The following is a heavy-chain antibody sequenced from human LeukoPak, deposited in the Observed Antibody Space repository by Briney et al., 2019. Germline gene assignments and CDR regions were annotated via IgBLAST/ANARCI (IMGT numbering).Heavy chain of an antibody. CDR2: INTRGDAT. CDR1: GLIFNNYA. V-gene: IGHV3-23*01. Sequence: GGSLRLSCEVSGLIFNNYAMSWIRQAPGTGLEWVSTINTRGDATFYADSVKGRFTISRDNSKNTLYLQMNNLRAEDTAIYYCAGDYWGQGILVMVSS. J-gene: IGHJ4*02. CDR3: AGDY.